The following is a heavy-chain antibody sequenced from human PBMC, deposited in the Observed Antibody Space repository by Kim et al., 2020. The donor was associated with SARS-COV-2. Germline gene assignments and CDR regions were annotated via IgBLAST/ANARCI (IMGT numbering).Heavy chain of an antibody. D-gene: IGHD2-2*01. CDR3: ARHLSTAAMAYMDV. CDR2: IYPGDSDT. CDR1: GYSFTSYW. V-gene: IGHV5-51*01. J-gene: IGHJ6*02. Sequence: GESLKISCKGSGYSFTSYWISWVRQMPGKGLEWMGIIYPGDSDTSYSPSFQGQVTISADKSISTAYLQWSSLKASNTAMYYCARHLSTAAMAYMDVWGQGTTVTVSS.